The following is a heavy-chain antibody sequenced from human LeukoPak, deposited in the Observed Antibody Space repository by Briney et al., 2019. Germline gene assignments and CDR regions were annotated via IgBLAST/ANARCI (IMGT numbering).Heavy chain of an antibody. CDR1: GFTFSRYA. Sequence: GGSLRLSCAASGFTFSRYAMHWVRQAPGKGLEWMAVISYDGNQNYYADSVKGRFTISRDSSKSTLYLQMNSLRVDDTAVYYCAIDESLDYWGQGTLVTVSS. CDR3: AIDESLDY. V-gene: IGHV3-30*01. J-gene: IGHJ4*02. CDR2: ISYDGNQN.